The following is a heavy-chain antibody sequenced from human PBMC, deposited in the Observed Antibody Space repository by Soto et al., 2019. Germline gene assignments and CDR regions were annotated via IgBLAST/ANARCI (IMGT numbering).Heavy chain of an antibody. Sequence: GASVKVSCKASGYTFTSYGISWGRQAPGQGLEWMGWISAYNGNTNYAQKLQGRVTMTTDTSTSTAYMELRSLRSDDTAVYYCARGGRKDGSGSYYGMDVWGQGTTVTVSS. V-gene: IGHV1-18*01. CDR3: ARGGRKDGSGSYYGMDV. D-gene: IGHD3-10*01. J-gene: IGHJ6*02. CDR2: ISAYNGNT. CDR1: GYTFTSYG.